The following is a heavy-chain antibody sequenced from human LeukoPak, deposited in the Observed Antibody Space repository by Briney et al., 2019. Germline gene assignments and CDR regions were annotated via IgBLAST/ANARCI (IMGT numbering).Heavy chain of an antibody. V-gene: IGHV5-51*01. J-gene: IGHJ4*02. Sequence: GGSLKISCKASGNSFTNYWIGWARQMPGKGLEWMGIIYPDDSDTRYSPSFQGQVTISVDKSISTAYLQWSSLKASDTSMYYCASLPRGSSGWNYFDYWGQGTLVTVSS. CDR2: IYPDDSDT. D-gene: IGHD6-19*01. CDR3: ASLPRGSSGWNYFDY. CDR1: GNSFTNYW.